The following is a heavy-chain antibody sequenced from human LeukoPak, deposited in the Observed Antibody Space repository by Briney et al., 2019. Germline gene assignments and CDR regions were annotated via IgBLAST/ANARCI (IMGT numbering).Heavy chain of an antibody. CDR1: GYTFTSYY. D-gene: IGHD3-22*01. J-gene: IGHJ3*02. V-gene: IGHV1-2*02. CDR2: INPNSGGT. CDR3: AKVGGYYDSSGYQTGAFDI. Sequence: ASVKVSCKASGYTFTSYYMHWVRQAPGQGLEWMGWINPNSGGTNYAQKFQGRVTMTRDTSISTAYMELSRLRSDDTAVYYCAKVGGYYDSSGYQTGAFDIWGQGTMVTVSS.